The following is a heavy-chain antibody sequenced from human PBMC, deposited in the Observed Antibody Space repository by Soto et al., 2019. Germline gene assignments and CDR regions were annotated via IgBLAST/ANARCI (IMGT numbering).Heavy chain of an antibody. V-gene: IGHV3-21*01. Sequence: EVQLVESGGGLVKPGGSLRLSCAASGFTFSSYSMNWVRQAPGKGLEWVSSISSSSSYIYYADSVKGRFTISRDNAKNSLNLQPNSLRAEDRAVYYCASMPRAYSGYDVGYWGQGTGVTVSS. CDR2: ISSSSSYI. J-gene: IGHJ4*02. D-gene: IGHD5-12*01. CDR3: ASMPRAYSGYDVGY. CDR1: GFTFSSYS.